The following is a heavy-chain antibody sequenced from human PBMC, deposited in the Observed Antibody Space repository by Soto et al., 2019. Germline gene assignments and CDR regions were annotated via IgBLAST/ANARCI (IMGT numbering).Heavy chain of an antibody. Sequence: SVKVSGKASGVTFSSYAISWVRQAPGQGLEWMGGIIPIFGTANYAQKFQGRVTITADESTSTAYMELSSLRSEDTAVYYCARSSGSPMAFDIWGQGTMVTVSS. V-gene: IGHV1-69*13. CDR1: GVTFSSYA. CDR3: ARSSGSPMAFDI. D-gene: IGHD3-10*01. CDR2: IIPIFGTA. J-gene: IGHJ3*02.